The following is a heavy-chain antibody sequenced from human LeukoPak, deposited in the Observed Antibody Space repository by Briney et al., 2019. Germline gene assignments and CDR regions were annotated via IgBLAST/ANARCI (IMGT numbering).Heavy chain of an antibody. CDR2: IFYSGNT. D-gene: IGHD3-16*01. V-gene: IGHV4-39*01. Sequence: SETLSLTCTVSGGSISSSNYYWVWIRQTPGKGLEWIGSIFYSGNTYYKPSLKSRVTISVDTSRNLFSLKVSSVTAADTAVYYCARRSIIMRSFDYWGQGTLVTVSS. CDR1: GGSISSSNYY. CDR3: ARRSIIMRSFDY. J-gene: IGHJ4*02.